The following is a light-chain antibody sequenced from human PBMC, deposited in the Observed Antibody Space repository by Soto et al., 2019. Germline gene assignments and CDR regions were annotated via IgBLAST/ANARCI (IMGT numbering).Light chain of an antibody. CDR2: DVS. Sequence: QAVVTQPASVSGSPGQSITISCTGTSSDVGSYTYVSWFQQHPGRAPKLMIYDVSNRPSGVSNRFSGSKSGNTASLTISGLQAEDEADYYCSSFTSTSTYVFGTGTKLTVL. J-gene: IGLJ1*01. V-gene: IGLV2-14*03. CDR3: SSFTSTSTYV. CDR1: SSDVGSYTY.